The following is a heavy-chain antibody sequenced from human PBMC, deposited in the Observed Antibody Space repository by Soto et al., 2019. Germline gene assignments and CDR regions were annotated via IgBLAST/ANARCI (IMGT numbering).Heavy chain of an antibody. CDR1: GFSLTDAW. CDR3: TTDGGIAVRPLFDY. Sequence: EVQVVESGGDLVKPGGSLRLSCTASGFSLTDAWLGWVRLAPGKGLEWVGRIKSKAAGGTTDFAAPVKGRFTISRDDSKNRVFLQMRSLKIEDTAVYFCTTDGGIAVRPLFDYWGQGTLVTVSP. J-gene: IGHJ4*02. V-gene: IGHV3-15*01. D-gene: IGHD6-6*01. CDR2: IKSKAAGGTT.